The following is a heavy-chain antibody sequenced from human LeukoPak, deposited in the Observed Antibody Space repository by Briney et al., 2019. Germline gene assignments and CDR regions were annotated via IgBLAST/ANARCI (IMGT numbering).Heavy chain of an antibody. D-gene: IGHD2-15*01. V-gene: IGHV3-23*01. Sequence: GGSLRLSCAASGFTFSSYEMNWVRQAPGKGLEWVSAISGSGGSTYYADSVKGRFTISRDNSKNTLYLQMNSLRAEDTAVYYCAKILSLLPSDYWGQGTLVTVSS. CDR3: AKILSLLPSDY. J-gene: IGHJ4*02. CDR2: ISGSGGST. CDR1: GFTFSSYE.